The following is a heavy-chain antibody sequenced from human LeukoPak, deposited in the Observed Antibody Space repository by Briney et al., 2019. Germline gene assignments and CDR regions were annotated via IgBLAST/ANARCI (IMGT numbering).Heavy chain of an antibody. D-gene: IGHD6-19*01. CDR3: AKDFYSSGWYYFDS. V-gene: IGHV3-48*01. J-gene: IGHJ4*02. Sequence: GGSLRLSCEASGFTFSNYEMNWVRQAPGKGLEWISYITTTGDRIQYADSLKGRFTISRDNSKNTLYLQMNSLRAEDTAVYYCAKDFYSSGWYYFDSWGQGTLVTVSS. CDR1: GFTFSNYE. CDR2: ITTTGDRI.